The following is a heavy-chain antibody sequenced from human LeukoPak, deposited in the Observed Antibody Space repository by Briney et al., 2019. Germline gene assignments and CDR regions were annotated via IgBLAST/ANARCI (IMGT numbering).Heavy chain of an antibody. D-gene: IGHD2-2*03. CDR2: IIPIFGTA. V-gene: IGHV1-69*05. Sequence: SVKVSCKASGGTFSSYAISWVRQAPGQGLEWKGGIIPIFGTANYAQKFQGRVTITTDESTSTAYMELSSLRSEDTAVYYCAREVGYCSSTSCPFDYWGQGTLVTVSP. CDR3: AREVGYCSSTSCPFDY. CDR1: GGTFSSYA. J-gene: IGHJ4*02.